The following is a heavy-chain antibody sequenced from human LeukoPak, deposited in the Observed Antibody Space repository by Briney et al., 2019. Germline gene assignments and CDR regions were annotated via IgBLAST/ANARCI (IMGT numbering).Heavy chain of an antibody. D-gene: IGHD3-10*01. J-gene: IGHJ4*02. CDR2: IHYSGNT. Sequence: SSETLSLTCGIPGDSIRRNYWSWIRQPPGKGLEWIGYIHYSGNTNYNPSLKSRASISVDTSKNQFSLKLTSVTAADTAVYYCAAYRSGTHYNSYYFDDWGQGTLVIVSS. CDR1: GDSIRRNY. CDR3: AAYRSGTHYNSYYFDD. V-gene: IGHV4-59*08.